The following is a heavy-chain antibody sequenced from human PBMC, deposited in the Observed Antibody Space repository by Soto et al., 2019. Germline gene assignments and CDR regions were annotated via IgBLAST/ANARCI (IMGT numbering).Heavy chain of an antibody. CDR2: IYYSGST. Sequence: SETLSLTCTVSGGSISSGGYYWSWIRQHPGRGLEWIGYIYYSGSTYYNPSLKSRVTISVDTSKNQFSLKLSSVTAADTAVYYCARFGPIVATYDYWGQGTLVTVSS. V-gene: IGHV4-31*03. D-gene: IGHD5-12*01. CDR3: ARFGPIVATYDY. J-gene: IGHJ4*02. CDR1: GGSISSGGYY.